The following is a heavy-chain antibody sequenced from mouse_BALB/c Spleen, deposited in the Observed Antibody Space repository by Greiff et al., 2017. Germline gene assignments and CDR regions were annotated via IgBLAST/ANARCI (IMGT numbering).Heavy chain of an antibody. CDR2: ISDGGSYT. V-gene: IGHV5-4*02. D-gene: IGHD2-10*01. CDR1: GFTFSDYY. CDR3: ARKGAYYYAMDY. Sequence: EVKLMESGGGLVKPGGSLKLSCAASGFTFSDYYMYWVRQTPEKRLEWVATISDGGSYTYYPDSVKGRFTISRDNAKNNLYLQMSSLKSEDTALYYCARKGAYYYAMDYWGQGTSVTVSS. J-gene: IGHJ4*01.